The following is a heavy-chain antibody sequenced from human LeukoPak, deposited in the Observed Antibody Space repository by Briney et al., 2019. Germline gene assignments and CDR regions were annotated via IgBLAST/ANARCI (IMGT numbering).Heavy chain of an antibody. V-gene: IGHV4-59*02. J-gene: IGHJ4*02. CDR3: ASRKLGNDY. CDR2: IYYTGT. D-gene: IGHD7-27*01. Sequence: KTSETLSLTCTVSGGSVSDYYWSWIRQSPGKGLEWIGYIYYTGTSYNPSLKSRVTISADTSENQFSLNLSSVTAADTAVYYCASRKLGNDYWGQGTLVTVSS. CDR1: GGSVSDYY.